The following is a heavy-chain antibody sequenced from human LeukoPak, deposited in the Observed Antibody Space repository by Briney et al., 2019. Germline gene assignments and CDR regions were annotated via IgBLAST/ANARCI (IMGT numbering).Heavy chain of an antibody. D-gene: IGHD6-19*01. V-gene: IGHV5-51*04. CDR1: GFSFSTYW. J-gene: IGHJ1*01. Sequence: GESLKISCSCSGFSFSTYWIGWVRQMPGKGLEWMGIIYPGDADPRYNPSFQGQVTISADKPFSTAYLQWSSLEASDTAMYYCARRGIAVAGTPAEYFQHWGQGTLVIVSS. CDR2: IYPGDADP. CDR3: ARRGIAVAGTPAEYFQH.